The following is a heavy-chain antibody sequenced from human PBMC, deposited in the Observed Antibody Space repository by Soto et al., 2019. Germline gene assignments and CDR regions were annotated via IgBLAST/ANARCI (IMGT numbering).Heavy chain of an antibody. V-gene: IGHV3-30*18. D-gene: IGHD3-3*01. CDR2: ISYDGSNK. CDR3: AKETVEYYFDY. J-gene: IGHJ4*02. CDR1: GFTFSIYG. Sequence: QVQLVESGGGVVQPGRSLRLSCAASGFTFSIYGMHWVRQAPGKGLEWVAVISYDGSNKYYADSVKGRFTISRDNSKNTLYLQMNSLRGDDTAVYYCAKETVEYYFDYWGQGTLVTDSS.